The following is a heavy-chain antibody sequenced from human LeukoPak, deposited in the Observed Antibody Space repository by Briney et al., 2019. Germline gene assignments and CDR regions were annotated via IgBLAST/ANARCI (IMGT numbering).Heavy chain of an antibody. J-gene: IGHJ3*02. Sequence: GSSVKVSCKASGGTFSSYAISWVRQAPGQGPEWMGGIIPLFRTANYAQKFQGRGTITADRSTNTAFMELSSLRSEDTAMYYCATNYEILSGYPKNYYFHIWGQGTMVTVSS. CDR2: IIPLFRTA. V-gene: IGHV1-69*06. D-gene: IGHD3-9*01. CDR3: ATNYEILSGYPKNYYFHI. CDR1: GGTFSSYA.